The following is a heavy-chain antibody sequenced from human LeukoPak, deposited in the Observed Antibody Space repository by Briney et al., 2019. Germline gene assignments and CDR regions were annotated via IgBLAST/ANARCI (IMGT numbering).Heavy chain of an antibody. CDR2: IRSKANSYAT. J-gene: IGHJ4*02. CDR1: GFTFSDSG. D-gene: IGHD2-21*01. V-gene: IGHV3-73*01. CDR3: TRYGDYPFDY. Sequence: GGSLKLSYAASGFTFSDSGMHWVRQASGEGLEWVGRIRSKANSYATAYAASVKGRFTISRDDSKNTAYLQMNSLKTEDTAVYYCTRYGDYPFDYWGQGTLVTVSS.